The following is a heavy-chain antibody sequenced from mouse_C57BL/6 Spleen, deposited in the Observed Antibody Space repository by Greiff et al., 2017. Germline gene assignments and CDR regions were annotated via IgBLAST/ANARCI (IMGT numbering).Heavy chain of an antibody. CDR2: INPNYGTT. V-gene: IGHV1-39*01. CDR3: ARKGVYGNYDVWFAY. J-gene: IGHJ3*01. Sequence: EVQLQESGPELVKPGASVKISCKASGYSFTDYNMNWVKQSNGKSLEWIGVINPNYGTTSYNQKFKGKATLTVDQSSSTAYMQLTSLTYEDSAVYYCARKGVYGNYDVWFAYWGQGTLVTVSA. D-gene: IGHD2-1*01. CDR1: GYSFTDYN.